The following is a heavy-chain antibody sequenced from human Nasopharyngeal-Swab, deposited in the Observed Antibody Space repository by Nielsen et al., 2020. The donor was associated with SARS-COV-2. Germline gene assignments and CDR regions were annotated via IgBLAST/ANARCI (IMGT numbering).Heavy chain of an antibody. CDR2: ISGSGGST. D-gene: IGHD3-10*01. J-gene: IGHJ4*02. CDR1: GFTFSSYA. V-gene: IGHV3-23*01. Sequence: GESLKISCAASGFTFSSYAMSWVRQAPGKGLEWVSAISGSGGSTYYADSVKGRFTISRDNSKNTLYLQMNSLRAEDTAVYYCTTEALLWFGELQKWGQGTLVTVSS. CDR3: TTEALLWFGELQK.